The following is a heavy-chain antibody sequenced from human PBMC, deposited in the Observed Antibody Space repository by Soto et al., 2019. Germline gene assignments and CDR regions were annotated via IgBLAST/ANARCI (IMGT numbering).Heavy chain of an antibody. CDR3: ARGAGYYDSSGYYYRAFDI. CDR2: IIPIFGAA. D-gene: IGHD3-22*01. Sequence: QVQLVQSGAEVKKPGSSVKVSCKAPGGTFSSYAINWVRQAPGQGLEWMGGIIPIFGAANYAQKFQGRVTITADEATTTAYMGLRSLGSENTAVYYCARGAGYYDSSGYYYRAFDIWGQGTMVTVSS. V-gene: IGHV1-69*01. CDR1: GGTFSSYA. J-gene: IGHJ3*02.